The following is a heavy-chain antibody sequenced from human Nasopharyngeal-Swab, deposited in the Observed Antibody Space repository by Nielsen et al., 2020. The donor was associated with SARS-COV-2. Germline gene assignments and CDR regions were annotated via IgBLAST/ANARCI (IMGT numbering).Heavy chain of an antibody. CDR2: IKQDGSEK. CDR1: GFTFSSYW. D-gene: IGHD2-15*01. V-gene: IGHV3-7*01. J-gene: IGHJ6*02. CDR3: ARDLHCSGGSCYSYGMDV. Sequence: GESLKISCAASGFTFSSYWMSWVRQAPGKGLEWVANIKQDGSEKYYVDSVKGRFTISRDNAKNSLYLQMNSLRAKDTAVYYCARDLHCSGGSCYSYGMDVWGQGTTVTVSS.